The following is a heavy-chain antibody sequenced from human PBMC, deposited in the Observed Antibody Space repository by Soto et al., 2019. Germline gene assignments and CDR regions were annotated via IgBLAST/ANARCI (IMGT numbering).Heavy chain of an antibody. CDR3: ARAPGDYDRDYYYYMDV. V-gene: IGHV4-34*01. CDR1: GGSFSGYY. CDR2: INHSGST. Sequence: TSETLSLTCAVYGGSFSGYYWSWIRQPPGKGLEWIGEINHSGSTNYNPSLKSRVTISVDMSKDQFSLKLSSVTAADTAVYYCARAPGDYDRDYYYYMDVWGKGTTVIVSS. J-gene: IGHJ6*03. D-gene: IGHD4-17*01.